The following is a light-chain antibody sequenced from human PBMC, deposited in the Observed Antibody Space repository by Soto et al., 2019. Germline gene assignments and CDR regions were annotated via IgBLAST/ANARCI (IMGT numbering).Light chain of an antibody. Sequence: EIVLTQSPGTLSLSPGERGTLSCRASQSFSSNYLAWYQQKPGQAPRILIYGATTRATGIPDRFSGSESGTDFTLTISRLEPEDSAVYYCQQYSSVWTFGQGTKVEI. V-gene: IGKV3-20*01. CDR2: GAT. CDR3: QQYSSVWT. CDR1: QSFSSNY. J-gene: IGKJ1*01.